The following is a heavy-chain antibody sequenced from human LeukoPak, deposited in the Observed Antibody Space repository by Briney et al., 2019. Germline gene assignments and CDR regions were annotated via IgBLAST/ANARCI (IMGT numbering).Heavy chain of an antibody. CDR3: AYMRGLYYGIDY. CDR1: GFTFSSYA. J-gene: IGHJ4*02. D-gene: IGHD3-10*01. V-gene: IGHV3-23*01. Sequence: GGSLRLSCAASGFTFSSYAMTWVRQAPGRGLEWVSSISGSDGSTYYADSVKGRFTISRDNSKNTLYLQMNSLRAEDTAVYYCAYMRGLYYGIDYWGQGTLVTVSS. CDR2: ISGSDGST.